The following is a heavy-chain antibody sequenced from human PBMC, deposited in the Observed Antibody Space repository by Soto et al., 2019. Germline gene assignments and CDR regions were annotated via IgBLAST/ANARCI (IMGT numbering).Heavy chain of an antibody. CDR3: AMTRLYDTGTNDYHRDAVDI. Sequence: EVQLLESGGGMVEPRGSLKLSCAASGFSFGTYVMNWVRQAPGKGMEWVSGISGSGGRVYSADSVKGRFTISRDNSRKTLYLQMNSMRAEDTAIYYCAMTRLYDTGTNDYHRDAVDIWGQGTQVTVSS. J-gene: IGHJ3*02. CDR1: GFSFGTYV. CDR2: ISGSGGRV. V-gene: IGHV3-23*01. D-gene: IGHD3-22*01.